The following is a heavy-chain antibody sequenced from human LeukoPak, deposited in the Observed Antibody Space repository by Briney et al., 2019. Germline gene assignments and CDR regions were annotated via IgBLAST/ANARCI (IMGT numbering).Heavy chain of an antibody. CDR2: ISAYNGNT. CDR1: GYTFTSYG. J-gene: IGHJ4*02. CDR3: ARAQGYYYDSSGYYFDYFDY. D-gene: IGHD3-22*01. V-gene: IGHV1-18*01. Sequence: AAVKVSCKASGYTFTSYGISWVRQAPGQRLEWIGWISAYNGNTNYAQKFQGRVTMTTDTSTSTAYMELRSLRSDDTAVYYCARAQGYYYDSSGYYFDYFDYWGQGTLVTVSS.